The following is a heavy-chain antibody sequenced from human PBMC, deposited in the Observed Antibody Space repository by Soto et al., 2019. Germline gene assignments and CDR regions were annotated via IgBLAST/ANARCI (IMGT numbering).Heavy chain of an antibody. V-gene: IGHV6-1*01. CDR2: TYYRSRWYN. D-gene: IGHD1-26*01. J-gene: IGHJ6*03. Sequence: SQTLSLTCAISGDSVSSNSAAWNWIRQSPSGGLEWLGRTYYRSRWYNDYAVSVRSRITINPDTAKNQFSLHLNSVTPEDTAVDSWAGPTSLPWYYMDVWGNGTTVTVSS. CDR3: AGPTSLPWYYMDV. CDR1: GDSVSSNSAA.